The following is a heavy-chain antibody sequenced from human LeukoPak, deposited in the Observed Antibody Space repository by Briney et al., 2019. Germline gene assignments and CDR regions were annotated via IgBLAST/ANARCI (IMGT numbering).Heavy chain of an antibody. D-gene: IGHD5-24*01. CDR1: GGSISSGSYY. Sequence: TLSLTCTVSGGSISSGSYYWSWIRQPAGKGLEWIGRIYTSGSTNYNPSLKSRVTISVDTSKNQFPLKLSSVTAADTAVYYCARARWGDGYNPTFDYWGQGTLVTVSS. CDR3: ARARWGDGYNPTFDY. V-gene: IGHV4-61*02. CDR2: IYTSGST. J-gene: IGHJ4*02.